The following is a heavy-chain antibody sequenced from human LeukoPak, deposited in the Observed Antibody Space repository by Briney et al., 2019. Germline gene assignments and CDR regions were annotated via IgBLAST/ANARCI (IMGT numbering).Heavy chain of an antibody. D-gene: IGHD6-13*01. J-gene: IGHJ4*02. V-gene: IGHV3-15*01. CDR2: IKSKTDGETT. CDR3: ITDAATIAAAGTGPY. CDR1: GFTFSNAW. Sequence: GGSLRLSCAAPGFTFSNAWMNWVRQAPGKGLEWVGLIKSKTDGETTDYAAPVKGRFTVSRDDSKNTLYLQMNSLKTEDTAVYYCITDAATIAAAGTGPYWGQGTLVTVSS.